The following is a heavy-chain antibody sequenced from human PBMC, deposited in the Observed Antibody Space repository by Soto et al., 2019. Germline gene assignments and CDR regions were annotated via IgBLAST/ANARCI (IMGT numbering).Heavy chain of an antibody. CDR2: ISAYNGNT. D-gene: IGHD2-15*01. CDR3: ARAGGGLGHCSGGSCPDFDY. J-gene: IGHJ4*02. CDR1: GYTFTSYG. V-gene: IGHV1-18*01. Sequence: QVQLVQSGAEVKKPGASVKVSCKASGYTFTSYGISWVRQAPGQGLEWMGWISAYNGNTNYAQKLQGRVTMTTDTSTSTAYMELRSLRSDETAVYYCARAGGGLGHCSGGSCPDFDYWGQGTLVTVSS.